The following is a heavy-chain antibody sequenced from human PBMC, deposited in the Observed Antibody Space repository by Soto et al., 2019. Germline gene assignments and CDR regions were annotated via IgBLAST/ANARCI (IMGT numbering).Heavy chain of an antibody. Sequence: SETLSLTCTVSGGSISSGGYYWSWIRQHPGKGLEWIGYIYYSGSTYYNPSLKSRVTISVDTSKNQFSLKLSSVTAADTAVYYCARGAVSGEWTDYYYYGMDVWGQGTTVTVSS. D-gene: IGHD3-10*01. J-gene: IGHJ6*02. CDR1: GGSISSGGYY. CDR3: ARGAVSGEWTDYYYYGMDV. CDR2: IYYSGST. V-gene: IGHV4-31*03.